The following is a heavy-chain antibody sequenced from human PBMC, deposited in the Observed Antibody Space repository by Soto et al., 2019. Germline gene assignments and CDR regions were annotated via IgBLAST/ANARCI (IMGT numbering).Heavy chain of an antibody. CDR1: GYTFTSYA. CDR3: AKDGVVVVAAYYGMDV. CDR2: INAGNGNT. V-gene: IGHV1-3*01. D-gene: IGHD2-15*01. J-gene: IGHJ6*02. Sequence: ASVKVSCKASGYTFTSYAMHWVRQAPGQRLEWMGWINAGNGNTKHSQKFQGRVTITRDTSASTAYMELSSLRAEDTAVYYCAKDGVVVVAAYYGMDVWGQGTTVTVSS.